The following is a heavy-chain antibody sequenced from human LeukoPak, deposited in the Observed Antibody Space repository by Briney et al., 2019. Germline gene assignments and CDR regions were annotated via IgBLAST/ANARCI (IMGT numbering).Heavy chain of an antibody. CDR3: ARGIQLWSRNRFDP. J-gene: IGHJ5*02. V-gene: IGHV1-2*02. CDR2: INPNSGGT. CDR1: GYTFTGYY. D-gene: IGHD5-18*01. Sequence: ASVKVSCKASGYTFTGYYMHWVRQAPGQGLEWMGWINPNSGGTNYVRKFQGRVTMTRDTSISTAYMELSRLRSDDTAVYYCARGIQLWSRNRFDPWGQGTLVTVSS.